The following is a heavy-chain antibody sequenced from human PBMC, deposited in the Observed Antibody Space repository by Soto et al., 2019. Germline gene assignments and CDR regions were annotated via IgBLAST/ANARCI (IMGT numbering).Heavy chain of an antibody. CDR2: IYPGDSDI. Sequence: GESLKISCRGSGYSFTTYWIGWVRQMPGKGLEWMGIIYPGDSDIRYSPSFQGQVTISADTSINTAYLQWSSLKASDTAMYYCVRHPFGSGYNYYSMDVWGQGTTVTVSS. V-gene: IGHV5-51*01. CDR3: VRHPFGSGYNYYSMDV. D-gene: IGHD5-18*01. J-gene: IGHJ6*02. CDR1: GYSFTTYW.